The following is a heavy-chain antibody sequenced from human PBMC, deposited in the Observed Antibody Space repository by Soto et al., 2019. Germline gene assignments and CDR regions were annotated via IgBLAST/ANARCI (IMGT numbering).Heavy chain of an antibody. CDR3: ARLGGYCSTTGCYGYYAMDV. Sequence: QLQLQESGPGLMKPSETLSLTCTVSGGSISSSNYYWGWIRQPPGKGLEWIGSIYYSGNTYYNPSLKSRVTMSVDTSKNQFSLKLSSVTAADTAVYYCARLGGYCSTTGCYGYYAMDVWGHGTTVTVSS. D-gene: IGHD2-2*01. CDR1: GGSISSSNYY. CDR2: IYYSGNT. J-gene: IGHJ6*02. V-gene: IGHV4-39*01.